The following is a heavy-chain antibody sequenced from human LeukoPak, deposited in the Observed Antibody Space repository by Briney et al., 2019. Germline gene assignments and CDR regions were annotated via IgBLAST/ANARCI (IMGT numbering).Heavy chain of an antibody. D-gene: IGHD3-3*01. CDR3: ARNYDFWSGYYTGAAGY. J-gene: IGHJ4*02. CDR1: GYTFTGYY. V-gene: IGHV1-2*02. CDR2: INPNSGGT. Sequence: ASVKVSCKAPGYTFTGYYMHWVRQAPGQGLEWMGWINPNSGGTNYAQKFQGRVTMTRDTSISTAYMELSRLRSDDTAVYYCARNYDFWSGYYTGAAGYWGQGTLVTVSS.